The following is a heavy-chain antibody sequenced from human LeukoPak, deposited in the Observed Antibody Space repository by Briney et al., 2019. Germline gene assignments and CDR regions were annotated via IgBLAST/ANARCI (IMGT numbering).Heavy chain of an antibody. J-gene: IGHJ6*03. V-gene: IGHV3-43D*03. D-gene: IGHD3-10*01. CDR2: ISWDGGST. Sequence: PGGSLRLSCAASGFSFDDYTMHWVRQAPGKGLEWVSLISWDGGSTYYADSVKGRFTISRDNSKNSLYLQMNSLRAEDTALYYCAKARLITMPTWGMDVWGKGTTVTVSS. CDR1: GFSFDDYT. CDR3: AKARLITMPTWGMDV.